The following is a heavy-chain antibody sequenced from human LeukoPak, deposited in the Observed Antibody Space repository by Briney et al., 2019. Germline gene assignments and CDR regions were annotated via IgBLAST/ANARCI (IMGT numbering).Heavy chain of an antibody. Sequence: GGSLRLSCKGSGYIFTSYWIGWVRQMPGKGLEWMGIIYPGDSDTRYSPSFQGQVSISGDKSISTAYLQWSSLKASDSAMYYCARLRDGRAFGVIDYWGQGTLVTVSS. V-gene: IGHV5-51*01. D-gene: IGHD3-10*01. CDR2: IYPGDSDT. J-gene: IGHJ4*02. CDR1: GYIFTSYW. CDR3: ARLRDGRAFGVIDY.